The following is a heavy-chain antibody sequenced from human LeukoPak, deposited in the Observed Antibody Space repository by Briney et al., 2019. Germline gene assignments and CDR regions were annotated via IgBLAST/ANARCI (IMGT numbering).Heavy chain of an antibody. CDR2: ISHDGSKK. CDR1: GFTLSSYG. V-gene: IGHV3-30*18. J-gene: IGHJ3*02. Sequence: GRSLRLSCAASGFTLSSYGLHWVRQPQGEGLEWVAVISHDGSKKYSAESVKGRFTISRDNSKNTLYLQMNSLRVEDTAVYYCAKGVRSSGDYSDAFDIWGQGTMVTVSS. D-gene: IGHD4-17*01. CDR3: AKGVRSSGDYSDAFDI.